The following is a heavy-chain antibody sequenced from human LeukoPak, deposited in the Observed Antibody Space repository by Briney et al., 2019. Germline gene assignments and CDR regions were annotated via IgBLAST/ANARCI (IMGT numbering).Heavy chain of an antibody. CDR3: AKGDLPGDIVVVPAAIDY. CDR2: IRYDGSNK. J-gene: IGHJ4*02. Sequence: GGSLRLSCAASGFTFSSYGMHWVRQAPGKGLEWVAFIRYDGSNKYYADSVKGRFTISRDNSKNTLYLQMNSLRAEDTAVYYCAKGDLPGDIVVVPAAIDYWGQGTLVTVSS. CDR1: GFTFSSYG. D-gene: IGHD2-2*01. V-gene: IGHV3-30*02.